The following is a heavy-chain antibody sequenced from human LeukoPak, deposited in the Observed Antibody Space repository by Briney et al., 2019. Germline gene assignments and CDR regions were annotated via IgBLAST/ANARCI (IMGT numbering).Heavy chain of an antibody. CDR2: MNPNSGNT. V-gene: IGHV1-8*03. CDR1: GYTFTSYD. J-gene: IGHJ4*02. CDR3: ARAGYSSSWYCY. Sequence: EASVKVSCKASGYTFTSYDINWVRQATGQGLEWMGWMNPNSGNTGYAQKFQGRVTITRNTSISTAYMELSSLRSEDTAVYYCARAGYSSSWYCYWGQGTLVTVSS. D-gene: IGHD6-13*01.